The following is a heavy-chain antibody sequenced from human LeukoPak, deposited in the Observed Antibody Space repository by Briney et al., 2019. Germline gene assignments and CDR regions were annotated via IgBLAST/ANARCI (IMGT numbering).Heavy chain of an antibody. Sequence: ASVKVSYKASGYTFTSYYMHWVRQAPGRGLEWMGIINPSGGSTSYAQKFQGRVTMTRDMSTSTVHMELSSLRSEDTAVYYCARAGPLTGYYYYYYMDVWGKGTTVTVSS. D-gene: IGHD3-9*01. CDR3: ARAGPLTGYYYYYYMDV. CDR2: INPSGGST. CDR1: GYTFTSYY. J-gene: IGHJ6*03. V-gene: IGHV1-46*01.